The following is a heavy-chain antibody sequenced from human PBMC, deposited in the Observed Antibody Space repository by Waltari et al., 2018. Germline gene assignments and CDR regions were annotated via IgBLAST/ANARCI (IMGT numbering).Heavy chain of an antibody. Sequence: QVQLQESGPGLVKPSETLSITCTVSGGSISSHYWSWIRQPPGKGLEWIGYIYYSGSTNYNPSLKSRVTISVDTSKNQFSLKLSSVTAADTAVYYCARVAVAGTETSMEDYWGQGTLVTVSS. CDR3: ARVAVAGTETSMEDY. D-gene: IGHD6-19*01. J-gene: IGHJ4*02. CDR2: IYYSGST. V-gene: IGHV4-59*11. CDR1: GGSISSHY.